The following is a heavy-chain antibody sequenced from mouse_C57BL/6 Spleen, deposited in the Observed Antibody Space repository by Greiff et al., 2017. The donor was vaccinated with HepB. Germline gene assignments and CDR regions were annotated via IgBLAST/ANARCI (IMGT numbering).Heavy chain of an antibody. V-gene: IGHV1-18*01. CDR2: INPNNGGT. CDR1: GYTFTDYN. J-gene: IGHJ2*01. Sequence: EVQLQQSGPELVKPGASVKIPCKASGYTFTDYNMDWVKQSHGKSLEWIGDINPNNGGTIYNQKFKGKATLTVDKSSSTAYMELRSLTSEDTAVYYCARVPLNYYYFDYWGQGTTLTVSS. D-gene: IGHD1-1*01. CDR3: ARVPLNYYYFDY.